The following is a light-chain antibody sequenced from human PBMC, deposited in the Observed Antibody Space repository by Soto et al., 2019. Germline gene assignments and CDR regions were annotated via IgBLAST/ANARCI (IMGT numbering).Light chain of an antibody. Sequence: DIRMTQSPSTLSASVGDRVTITCRASQSINNWLAWYQQKPGKAPKLLIYRASSLENGVPSRFSGRGSGTEFIFTIPSLQPDDFATYYCQQYSSDSTFGHGTKVEIK. J-gene: IGKJ1*01. CDR3: QQYSSDST. CDR1: QSINNW. V-gene: IGKV1-5*03. CDR2: RAS.